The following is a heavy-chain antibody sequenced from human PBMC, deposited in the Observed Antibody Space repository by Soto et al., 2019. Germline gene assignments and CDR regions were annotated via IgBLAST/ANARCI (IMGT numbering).Heavy chain of an antibody. CDR1: GYTFTSYY. D-gene: IGHD3-3*01. Sequence: ASVKVSCKASGYTFTSYYMHWVRQAPGQGLEWMGIINPSGGSTSYAQKFQGRVTMTRDTSTSTVYMELSSLRSDDTAVYYCARVAVAGFWGGYYDAFDIWGQGTMVTDS. CDR3: ARVAVAGFWGGYYDAFDI. CDR2: INPSGGST. J-gene: IGHJ3*02. V-gene: IGHV1-46*01.